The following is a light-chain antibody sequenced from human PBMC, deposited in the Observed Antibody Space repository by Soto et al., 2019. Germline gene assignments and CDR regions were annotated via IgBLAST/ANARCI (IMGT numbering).Light chain of an antibody. J-gene: IGKJ4*01. CDR1: QSVSSD. Sequence: EIVMTQSPATLSVSPGERATLSCRASQSVSSDLAWYHQKPGQAPRLLIYGASNRATGIPARFSGSGSGTDFTLTISSLQSEDFAVYFCQQYDDWLRLTFGGGTKVDIK. CDR3: QQYDDWLRLT. CDR2: GAS. V-gene: IGKV3D-15*01.